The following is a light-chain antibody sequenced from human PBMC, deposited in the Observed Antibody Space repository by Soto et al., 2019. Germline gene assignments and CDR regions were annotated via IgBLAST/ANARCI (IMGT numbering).Light chain of an antibody. J-gene: IGLJ1*01. Sequence: QSALTQPASVSGSPGQSITISCTGTSSDVGNYDYVSWYQQYPGKAPKLMIYAVSRRPSGVSNRFSGSKSGNTASLTISGLQAEDEADSYCTSYTPSSTYVFGTGTKVTVL. CDR3: TSYTPSSTYV. CDR2: AVS. V-gene: IGLV2-14*03. CDR1: SSDVGNYDY.